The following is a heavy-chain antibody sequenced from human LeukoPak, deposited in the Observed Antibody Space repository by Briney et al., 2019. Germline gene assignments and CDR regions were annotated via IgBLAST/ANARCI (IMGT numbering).Heavy chain of an antibody. V-gene: IGHV4-39*01. Sequence: SETLSLTCTVSGGSISSYYWGWIRQPPGKGLEWVGSIYYSGSTYYNPSLTSRVTIYVDTSKNQFSLKLSSVTAADTAVYYCARRSGSRRWGTPLISGWFDPWGQGTLVTVSS. J-gene: IGHJ5*02. D-gene: IGHD4-23*01. CDR2: IYYSGST. CDR3: ARRSGSRRWGTPLISGWFDP. CDR1: GGSISSYY.